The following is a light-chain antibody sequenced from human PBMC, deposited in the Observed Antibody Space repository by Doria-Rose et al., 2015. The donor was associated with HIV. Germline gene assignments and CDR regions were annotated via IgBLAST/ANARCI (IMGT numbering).Light chain of an antibody. J-gene: IGKJ1*01. V-gene: IGKV3-20*01. Sequence: EIVMTESPGTLSLASGERATLSCRASQRFSSTYLAWYQQKPGQAPSLLIYDGSTGATGIPDRFSASGYGTDFTLTINRLEPEDFALYYCHQYGTPWTFGQGTKVEIK. CDR2: DGS. CDR1: QRFSSTY. CDR3: HQYGTPWT.